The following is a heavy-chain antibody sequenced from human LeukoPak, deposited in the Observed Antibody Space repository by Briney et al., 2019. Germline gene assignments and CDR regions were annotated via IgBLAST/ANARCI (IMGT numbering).Heavy chain of an antibody. CDR3: ARGLDNWNYVYYYYYGMDV. V-gene: IGHV4-4*02. Sequence: SETLSLTCAVSGGSISSSNWWSWVRQPPGKGLEWIGEIYHSGSTNYNPSLKSRVTISVDKSKNQFSLKLSSVTAADTAVYYCARGLDNWNYVYYYYYGMDVWGQGTTVTVSS. D-gene: IGHD1-7*01. CDR1: GGSISSSNW. CDR2: IYHSGST. J-gene: IGHJ6*02.